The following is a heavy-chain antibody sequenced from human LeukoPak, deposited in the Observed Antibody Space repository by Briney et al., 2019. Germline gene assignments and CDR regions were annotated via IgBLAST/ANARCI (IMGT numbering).Heavy chain of an antibody. J-gene: IGHJ6*02. Sequence: ASVKVSCKASGYTFTSYYMHWVRQAPRQGLEWMGRINPSGGSTSYAQKFQGRVTMTRDTSTSTVYMELSSLRSEDTAVYYCARDGAAYYYDTSYGMDVWGQGTTVTVSS. D-gene: IGHD3-22*01. V-gene: IGHV1-46*01. CDR2: INPSGGST. CDR1: GYTFTSYY. CDR3: ARDGAAYYYDTSYGMDV.